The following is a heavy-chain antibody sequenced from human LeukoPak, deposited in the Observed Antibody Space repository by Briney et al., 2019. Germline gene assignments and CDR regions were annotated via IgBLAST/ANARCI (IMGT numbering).Heavy chain of an antibody. CDR1: GFTFSDFA. Sequence: GGPLRLSCAASGFTFSDFAMSWVRLAPGKGLEWVSSIEKNAGGAYYADSVKGRFTVSRDNSKNTLYLQMSSLRVEDTALYYCAKQEGALIENWCFDHWGLGTPVTVSS. J-gene: IGHJ4*02. V-gene: IGHV3-23*01. CDR2: IEKNAGGA. D-gene: IGHD1-26*01. CDR3: AKQEGALIENWCFDH.